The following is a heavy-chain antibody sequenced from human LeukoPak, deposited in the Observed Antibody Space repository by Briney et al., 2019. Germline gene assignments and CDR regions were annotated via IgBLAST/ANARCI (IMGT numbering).Heavy chain of an antibody. CDR1: GGSISSGDYY. CDR3: ARLEMATILFDY. D-gene: IGHD5-24*01. V-gene: IGHV4-30-4*01. CDR2: IYYSGST. Sequence: PSQTLSLTCTVSGGSISSGDYYWSRIRQPPGKGLEWIGYIYYSGSTYYNPSLKSRVTISVDTSKNQFSLKLSSVTAADTAVYYCARLEMATILFDYWGQGTLVTVSS. J-gene: IGHJ4*02.